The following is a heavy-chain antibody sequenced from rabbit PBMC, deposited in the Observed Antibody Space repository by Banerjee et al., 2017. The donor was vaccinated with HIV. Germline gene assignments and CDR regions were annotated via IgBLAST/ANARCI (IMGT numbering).Heavy chain of an antibody. Sequence: QEQLEESGGDLVKPEGSLTLTCTASGFTLSNYWICWVRQAPGKGLECIACIYAGSSGITYDASWAKGRFTISKTSSTTVTLQMTSLTAADTATYFCARDLAGVIGWNFGLWGQGTLVTVS. CDR3: ARDLAGVIGWNFGL. CDR2: IYAGSSGIT. D-gene: IGHD4-1*01. CDR1: GFTLSNYW. V-gene: IGHV1S45*01. J-gene: IGHJ4*01.